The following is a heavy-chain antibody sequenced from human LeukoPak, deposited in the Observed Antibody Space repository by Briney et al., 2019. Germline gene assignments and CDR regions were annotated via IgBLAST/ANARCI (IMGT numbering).Heavy chain of an antibody. Sequence: SETLSLTCTVSGGSISSYYWSWIRQPPGKGLEWIGYIYYSGSTNYNPSLKSRVTISVDTSENQFSLKLSSVTAADTAVYYCARVVYDSSGYNAPYYYGMDVWGQGTTVTVSS. CDR2: IYYSGST. CDR1: GGSISSYY. D-gene: IGHD3-22*01. J-gene: IGHJ6*02. CDR3: ARVVYDSSGYNAPYYYGMDV. V-gene: IGHV4-59*01.